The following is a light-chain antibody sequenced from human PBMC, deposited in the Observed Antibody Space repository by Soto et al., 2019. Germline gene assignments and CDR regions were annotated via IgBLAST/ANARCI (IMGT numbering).Light chain of an antibody. V-gene: IGKV3-20*01. CDR2: GAS. CDR1: QSVSSSY. CDR3: QQSNDWPFT. J-gene: IGKJ4*01. Sequence: EIVLTQSPGTLSLSPGERATLSCRASQSVSSSYLAWYQQKPRQAPRLLIYGASSRATGIPDRFSGSGSGTEFTLTISSLQSEDFAVYYCQQSNDWPFTFGGGTKVDIK.